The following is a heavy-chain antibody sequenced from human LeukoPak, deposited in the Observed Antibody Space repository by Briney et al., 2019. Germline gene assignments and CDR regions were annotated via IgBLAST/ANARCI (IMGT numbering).Heavy chain of an antibody. V-gene: IGHV3-7*01. D-gene: IGHD1-26*01. CDR1: GFTFSRNW. J-gene: IGHJ2*01. CDR3: ASGGVVGPSTYWFYDL. Sequence: GGSLRLSCEASGFTFSRNWMTWVRQAPGKGLEWVANIRQDGNEKYYVDSVKGRFTISRDNAKNSLYLQMNSLRAEDTAVYYCASGGVVGPSTYWFYDLWGRGTQVTVSS. CDR2: IRQDGNEK.